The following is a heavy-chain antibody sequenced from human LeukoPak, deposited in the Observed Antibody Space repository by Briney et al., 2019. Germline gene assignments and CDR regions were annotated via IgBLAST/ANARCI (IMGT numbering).Heavy chain of an antibody. Sequence: GGSLRLSCAASGFTFNKYWMSWVRQAPGKGLEWVANIKQDGSEKYYVDSVKGRFTISRDNAENSLFLQMNSLRAEDTAVYFCASAGGDSRSPLPFYYWGQGTLVTVSS. CDR1: GFTFNKYW. V-gene: IGHV3-7*03. CDR2: IKQDGSEK. D-gene: IGHD6-6*01. J-gene: IGHJ4*02. CDR3: ASAGGDSRSPLPFYY.